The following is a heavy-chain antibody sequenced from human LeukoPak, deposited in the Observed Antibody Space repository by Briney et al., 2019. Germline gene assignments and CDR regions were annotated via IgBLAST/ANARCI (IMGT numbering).Heavy chain of an antibody. CDR3: ARDPTLPYSSSFFDY. Sequence: SETLSLTCTVSGGSISSYYWSWIRQPPGKGLEWIGYIYYSGSTNYNPSLKSRVTMSVDTSKNQFSLKLSSVTAADTAVYYCARDPTLPYSSSFFDYWGQGTLVTVSS. J-gene: IGHJ4*02. V-gene: IGHV4-59*12. CDR1: GGSISSYY. CDR2: IYYSGST. D-gene: IGHD6-6*01.